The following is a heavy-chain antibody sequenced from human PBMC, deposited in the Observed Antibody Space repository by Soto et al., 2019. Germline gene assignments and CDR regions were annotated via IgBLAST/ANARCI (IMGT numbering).Heavy chain of an antibody. Sequence: EVQLLESGGGLVQPGRSLRLSCAASGFTFTSHWMSWVRQAPGKGPEWVANVNKDGSERKFMDSVKGRFTISRDNAKNSLYLQMNNLRAEDTAVYYCARDMEGGANDYWGQGTLVTVSS. V-gene: IGHV3-7*05. CDR2: VNKDGSER. D-gene: IGHD3-16*01. CDR1: GFTFTSHW. J-gene: IGHJ4*02. CDR3: ARDMEGGANDY.